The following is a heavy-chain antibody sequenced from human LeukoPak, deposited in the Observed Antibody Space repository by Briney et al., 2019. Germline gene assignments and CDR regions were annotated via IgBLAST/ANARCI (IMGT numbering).Heavy chain of an antibody. CDR1: GFTFSRYW. D-gene: IGHD2/OR15-2a*01. V-gene: IGHV3-74*01. CDR2: ISTDGSSS. J-gene: IGHJ6*02. Sequence: PGGSLRLSCAASGFTFSRYWMHWLRQGPGKGLVWVSRISTDGSSSTYADSVKGRFTISRDNGKNTLYLQMKSLRAEDTAVYYCASYLTSIPSGMDVWGQGTTVIVSS. CDR3: ASYLTSIPSGMDV.